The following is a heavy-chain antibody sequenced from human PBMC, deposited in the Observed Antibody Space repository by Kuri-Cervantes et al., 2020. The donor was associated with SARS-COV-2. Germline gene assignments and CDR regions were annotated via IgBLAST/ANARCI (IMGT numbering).Heavy chain of an antibody. CDR2: IYYSGTT. J-gene: IGHJ4*02. D-gene: IGHD5-24*01. Sequence: LRLSCTVSGGSISSGDYYWSWTRQHPGKGLEWIGNIYYSGTTYYSPSLKSRVTISVDTSKNQFSLKVSSVTAADTAVYYCARDGDGYNSHFDHWGQGTLVTVSS. CDR3: ARDGDGYNSHFDH. CDR1: GGSISSGDYY. V-gene: IGHV4-31*03.